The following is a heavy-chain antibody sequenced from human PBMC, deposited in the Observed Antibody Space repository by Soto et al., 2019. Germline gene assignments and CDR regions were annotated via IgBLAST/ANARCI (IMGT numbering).Heavy chain of an antibody. J-gene: IGHJ3*02. CDR3: ARAPYGISWLDDAFDI. Sequence: NPSETLSLTCTVSGGSISSGGYYWSWIRQHPGKGLEWIGYIYYSGSTYYNPSLKSRVTISVDTSKNQFSLKLSSVTAADTAVYYCARAPYGISWLDDAFDIWGQGTMVTVSS. CDR2: IYYSGST. D-gene: IGHD6-13*01. V-gene: IGHV4-31*03. CDR1: GGSISSGGYY.